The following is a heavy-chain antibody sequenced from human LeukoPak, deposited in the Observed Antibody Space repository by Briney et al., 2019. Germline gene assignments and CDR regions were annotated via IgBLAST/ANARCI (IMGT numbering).Heavy chain of an antibody. CDR1: GFTFDAHA. V-gene: IGHV3-30*18. J-gene: IGHJ4*02. D-gene: IGHD6-19*01. CDR2: ISYDGSNK. CDR3: AKDMAMYSSGWHPPYDY. Sequence: GRSLRLSCAASGFTFDAHAMHWVRQAPGKGLEWVAVISYDGSNKYYADSVKGRFTISRDNSKNTLYLQMNSLRAEDTAVYYCAKDMAMYSSGWHPPYDYWGQGTLVTVSS.